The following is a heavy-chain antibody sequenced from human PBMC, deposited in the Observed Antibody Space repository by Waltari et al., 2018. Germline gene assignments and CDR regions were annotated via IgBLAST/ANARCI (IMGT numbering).Heavy chain of an antibody. J-gene: IGHJ5*02. CDR3: ARDRGRGLYLDA. D-gene: IGHD2-15*01. CDR2: VLSTGKT. Sequence: QLQLQESGPGLVKPSGTQSLSCAVSGDSVTSPNWWSWVRQSPQRGLEWIGQVLSTGKTNYSPSFASRVIMSLDASNNQFSLKVTSATAADTAVYYCARDRGRGLYLDAWGPGTLVTVSP. V-gene: IGHV4-4*02. CDR1: GDSVTSPNW.